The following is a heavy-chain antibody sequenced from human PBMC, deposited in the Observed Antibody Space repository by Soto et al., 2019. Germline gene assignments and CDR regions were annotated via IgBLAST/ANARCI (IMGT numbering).Heavy chain of an antibody. CDR2: IYYSGST. V-gene: IGHV4-39*01. CDR1: GGSISSSSYY. J-gene: IGHJ6*03. Sequence: QLQLQESGPGLVKPSETLSLTCTVSGGSISSSSYYWGWIRQPPGKGLEWIGSIYYSGSTYYNQSLKRRVTISVDTSKNQFSLKLSSVTAADTAVYYCASRITMVRGVIITTDYYYYYMDVWGKGTTVTVSS. D-gene: IGHD3-10*01. CDR3: ASRITMVRGVIITTDYYYYYMDV.